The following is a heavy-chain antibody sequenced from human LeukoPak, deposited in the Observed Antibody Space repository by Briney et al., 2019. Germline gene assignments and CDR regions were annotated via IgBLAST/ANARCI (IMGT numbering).Heavy chain of an antibody. CDR2: IYYSGST. V-gene: IGHV4-39*07. CDR1: GGSISSSSDY. J-gene: IGHJ3*02. Sequence: SETLSLTCTVSGGSISSSSDYWGWIRQPPGKGLEWIGSIYYSGSTYYNPSLKSRVTISVDTSKNQFSLKLSSVTAADTAVYYCATFSYGDDDAFDIWGQGTMVTVSS. D-gene: IGHD4-17*01. CDR3: ATFSYGDDDAFDI.